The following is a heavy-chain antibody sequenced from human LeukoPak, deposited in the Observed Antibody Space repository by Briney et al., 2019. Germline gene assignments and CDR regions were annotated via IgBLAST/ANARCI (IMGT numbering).Heavy chain of an antibody. Sequence: AGGSLRLSCAASGFTFSSYAMHWVRQAPGKGLEYVSAISSNGGSTYYANSVKGRFTISRDNSKNTLYLQMGSLRAEDMAVYYCAREGAPPHPGNYDILTGWVDYWGQGTLVTVSS. CDR1: GFTFSSYA. CDR3: AREGAPPHPGNYDILTGWVDY. D-gene: IGHD3-9*01. CDR2: ISSNGGST. J-gene: IGHJ4*02. V-gene: IGHV3-64*01.